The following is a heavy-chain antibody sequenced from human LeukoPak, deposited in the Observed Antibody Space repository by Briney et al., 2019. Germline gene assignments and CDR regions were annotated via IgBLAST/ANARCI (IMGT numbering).Heavy chain of an antibody. J-gene: IGHJ3*02. CDR3: AKGHDSSGFLDAFDI. Sequence: GGSLRLSCAASGFTFSSCGMHWVRQAPGKGLEWVAVISYDGSNKYYADSVRGRFTISRDNSKNTLYLQMNSLRAEDTAVYYCAKGHDSSGFLDAFDIWGQGTMVSVSS. D-gene: IGHD3-22*01. CDR2: ISYDGSNK. V-gene: IGHV3-30*18. CDR1: GFTFSSCG.